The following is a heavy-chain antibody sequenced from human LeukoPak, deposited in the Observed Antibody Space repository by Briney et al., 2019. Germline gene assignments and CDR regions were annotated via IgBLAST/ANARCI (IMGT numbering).Heavy chain of an antibody. Sequence: GGSLRLSCTASGFTFSSYAMYWVRQAPGKGLEWVSGIFGSGGSAHYADSVKGRFTISRDNSQNTVYLQMNSLRAEDTAVYYCGKTTTGYSSGRNPAWPVDYWGQGTLVTVSS. CDR1: GFTFSSYA. D-gene: IGHD6-19*01. V-gene: IGHV3-23*01. CDR3: GKTTTGYSSGRNPAWPVDY. J-gene: IGHJ4*02. CDR2: IFGSGGSA.